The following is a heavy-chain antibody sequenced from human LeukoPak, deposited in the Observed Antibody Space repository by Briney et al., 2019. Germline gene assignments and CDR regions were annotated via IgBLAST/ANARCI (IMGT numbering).Heavy chain of an antibody. V-gene: IGHV3-23*05. CDR2: IDASGSDT. Sequence: PGGSLRLSCAVSEFPFDVYAMTWVRQAPGQGLEWVSAIDASGSDTYYTDSVKGRFTISRDNSKNTVYLQMDCLRAEDTAVYYCADYRKPQGLDYWGQGTLVTVSS. D-gene: IGHD1-14*01. CDR1: EFPFDVYA. CDR3: ADYRKPQGLDY. J-gene: IGHJ4*02.